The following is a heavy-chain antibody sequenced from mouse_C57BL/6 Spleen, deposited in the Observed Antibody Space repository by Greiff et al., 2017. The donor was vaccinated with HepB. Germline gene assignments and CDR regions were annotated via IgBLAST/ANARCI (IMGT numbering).Heavy chain of an antibody. CDR1: GYSIPSGYY. CDR2: ISYDGSN. J-gene: IGHJ2*01. V-gene: IGHV3-6*01. CDR3: SRDCY. Sequence: EVKLMESGPGLVKPSQSLSLTCSVTGYSIPSGYYWNWLRQFPGNKLEWMGYISYDGSNNYNPSLKNRISITRDTSKNQVFLKLNSVNTEDTATYYCSRDCYWGQGTTLTVSS.